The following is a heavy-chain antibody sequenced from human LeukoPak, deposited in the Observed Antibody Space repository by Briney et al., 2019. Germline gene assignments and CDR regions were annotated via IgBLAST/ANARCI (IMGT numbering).Heavy chain of an antibody. J-gene: IGHJ6*02. CDR1: GFTVSSSF. V-gene: IGHV3-66*01. CDR2: IYTGGST. Sequence: GGSLRLSCAASGFTVSSSFMSWVRQAPGKGLEWVSIIYTGGSTYYADSVKGRFTISRDDPKNMVYLQMNSLRAEDTAVYFCSRDPAMTSGYGMDVWGQGTTVTVSS. CDR3: SRDPAMTSGYGMDV. D-gene: IGHD4-11*01.